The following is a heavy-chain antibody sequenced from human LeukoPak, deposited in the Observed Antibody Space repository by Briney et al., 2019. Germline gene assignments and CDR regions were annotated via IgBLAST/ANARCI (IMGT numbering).Heavy chain of an antibody. Sequence: ASVKVSCKASGGTFSSYAISWVRQAPGQGLEWMGWMNPNSGNTGYAQKFQGRVTMTRNTSISTAYMELSSLRSEDTAVYYCARGLPMIVGGGGDYWGQGTLATVSS. CDR2: MNPNSGNT. D-gene: IGHD1-26*01. J-gene: IGHJ4*02. V-gene: IGHV1-8*02. CDR1: GGTFSSYA. CDR3: ARGLPMIVGGGGDY.